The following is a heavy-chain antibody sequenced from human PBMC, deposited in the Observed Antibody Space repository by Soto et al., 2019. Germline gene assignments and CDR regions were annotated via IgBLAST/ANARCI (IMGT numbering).Heavy chain of an antibody. Sequence: VQLLESGGGLVQPGGSLRLSCAASGFTFGTYAMAWIRQAPGKGLEWVSAISDSDGRTYHEDSVKGRFTISRDKFKNTLYLQMNRLRAEDTAVYYCARIWGSTSGYYYYGMDVWGQGTTVTVSS. D-gene: IGHD6-6*01. CDR3: ARIWGSTSGYYYYGMDV. CDR1: GFTFGTYA. V-gene: IGHV3-23*01. CDR2: ISDSDGRT. J-gene: IGHJ6*02.